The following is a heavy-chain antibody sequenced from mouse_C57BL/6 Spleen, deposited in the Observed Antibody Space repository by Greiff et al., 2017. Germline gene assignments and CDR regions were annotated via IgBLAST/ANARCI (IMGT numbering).Heavy chain of an antibody. Sequence: QVQLQQPGTELVKPGASVKLSCKASGYTFTSYWMHWVKQRPGQGLEWIGNINPSNGGTNYNEKFKSKATLTVDKSASTAYMQLSSLTSEDSAVYYCAREDIGVRHTMDYWGQGTSVTVSS. J-gene: IGHJ4*01. CDR3: AREDIGVRHTMDY. CDR1: GYTFTSYW. V-gene: IGHV1-53*01. CDR2: INPSNGGT. D-gene: IGHD1-2*01.